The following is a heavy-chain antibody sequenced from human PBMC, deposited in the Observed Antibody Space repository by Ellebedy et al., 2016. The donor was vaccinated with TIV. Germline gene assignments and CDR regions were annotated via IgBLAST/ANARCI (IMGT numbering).Heavy chain of an antibody. V-gene: IGHV3-7*03. J-gene: IGHJ6*02. Sequence: GESLKISCAASGFTFSTYWMTWARQAPGKGLEWVANIKEDGSERYYVDSVKGRFTISRDNAKNSLYLQMNSLRAEDTAVYYCAKARNMDVWGQGTTVTVSS. CDR3: AKARNMDV. CDR2: IKEDGSER. CDR1: GFTFSTYW.